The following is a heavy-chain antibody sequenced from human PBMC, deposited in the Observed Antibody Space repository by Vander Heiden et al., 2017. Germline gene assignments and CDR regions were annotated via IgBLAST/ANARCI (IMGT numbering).Heavy chain of an antibody. V-gene: IGHV3-11*01. CDR3: ARSQTVTGFYYTGMDV. CDR1: GFKFSAFY. Sequence: QVNLVESGGDLVTPGGSLRLSCAASGFKFSAFYLSWLRRAPGKGLEWLSYISSSGSTIYIADSVKGRVTISRDNARESLYLQMNNLRVEDTAVYYCARSQTVTGFYYTGMDVWGQGTMVTVS. D-gene: IGHD4-17*01. J-gene: IGHJ6*02. CDR2: ISSSGSTI.